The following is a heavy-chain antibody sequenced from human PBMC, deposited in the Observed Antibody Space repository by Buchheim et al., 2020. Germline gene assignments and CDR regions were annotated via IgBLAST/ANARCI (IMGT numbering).Heavy chain of an antibody. Sequence: EVQLVESGGGLVQPGGSLRLSCAASGFTFSSYWMSWVRQAPGKGLEWVANIKQDGSEKYYVDSVKGRFTISRDNAKNSLYLQMNSLRAEDTAVYYCARETYSGSWGYYYYGMDVWGQGTT. J-gene: IGHJ6*02. D-gene: IGHD1-26*01. CDR2: IKQDGSEK. V-gene: IGHV3-7*04. CDR3: ARETYSGSWGYYYYGMDV. CDR1: GFTFSSYW.